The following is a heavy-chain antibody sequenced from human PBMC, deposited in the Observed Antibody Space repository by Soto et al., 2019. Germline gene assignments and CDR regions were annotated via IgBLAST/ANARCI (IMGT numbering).Heavy chain of an antibody. CDR2: IYYSGST. J-gene: IGHJ4*02. Sequence: QVQLQESGPGLVKPSQTLSLTCTVSGDSIASGAYYWSWIRHHPGKGLEWIGYIYYSGSTYYNPFLKSRVSIAVDTSQNQSSRKLSSLTAADTAVYYCASVDNRITIDSWGPGTLVIVSS. CDR3: ASVDNRITIDS. CDR1: GDSIASGAYY. V-gene: IGHV4-31*03. D-gene: IGHD1-20*01.